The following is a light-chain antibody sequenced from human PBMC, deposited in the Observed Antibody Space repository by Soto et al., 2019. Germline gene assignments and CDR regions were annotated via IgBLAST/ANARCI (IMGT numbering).Light chain of an antibody. CDR2: GAS. J-gene: IGKJ1*01. Sequence: EIVLTHSPGTLSLSPCERATLSSRASQSVSSSYLAWYQQKPGQAPRLLIYGASSRATGIPDTFSGSGSGTDFTLTISRLEPEDFAVYYCQQYGSSPRTFGQGTKVDNK. CDR3: QQYGSSPRT. V-gene: IGKV3-20*01. CDR1: QSVSSSY.